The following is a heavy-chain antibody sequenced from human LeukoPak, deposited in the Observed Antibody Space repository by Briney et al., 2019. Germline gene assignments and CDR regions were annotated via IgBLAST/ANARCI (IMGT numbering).Heavy chain of an antibody. V-gene: IGHV3-74*01. J-gene: IGHJ5*02. CDR2: INSDGINT. CDR1: GFTSTSYR. Sequence: GGSLRLSSAASGFTSTSYRMHWVRHAPGKGVVWVSRINSDGINTSYADSVKGRFTISRDNAKNTLNLQMNSLRAEDTAVYYCARDLGQYYDTSDNWSDPWGQGTLVTVSS. CDR3: ARDLGQYYDTSDNWSDP. D-gene: IGHD3-22*01.